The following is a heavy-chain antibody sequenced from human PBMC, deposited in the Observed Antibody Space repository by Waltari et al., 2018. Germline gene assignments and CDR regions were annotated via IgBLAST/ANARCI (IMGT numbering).Heavy chain of an antibody. CDR2: ISSSSSTI. V-gene: IGHV3-48*01. CDR1: GFTFNSYI. Sequence: EVQLVESGGGLVQPGGSLRLSCAASGFTFNSYIMNWVRQAPGKGLEWGSYISSSSSTIDYADSVKGRFTISRDNAKNSLYLQMNSLRAEDTAVYYCARDSNKKYFQHWGQGTLVTVSS. J-gene: IGHJ1*01. D-gene: IGHD4-4*01. CDR3: ARDSNKKYFQH.